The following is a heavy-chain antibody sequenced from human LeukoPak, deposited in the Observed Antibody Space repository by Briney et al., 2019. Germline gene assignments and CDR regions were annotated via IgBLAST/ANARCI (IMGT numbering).Heavy chain of an antibody. V-gene: IGHV1-2*02. D-gene: IGHD3-3*01. Sequence: AASVKVSCKASGYTFTSYGISWVRQAPGQGLEWMGWINPNSGGTNYAQKFQGRVTMTRDTSISTAYMELSRLRSDDTAVYYCARVPTTIFGVVITGLDYWGQGTLVTVSS. CDR1: GYTFTSYG. CDR3: ARVPTTIFGVVITGLDY. J-gene: IGHJ4*02. CDR2: INPNSGGT.